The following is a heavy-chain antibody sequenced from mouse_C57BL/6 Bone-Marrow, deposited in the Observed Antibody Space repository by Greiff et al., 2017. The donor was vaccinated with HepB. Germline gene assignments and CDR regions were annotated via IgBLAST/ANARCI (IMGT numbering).Heavy chain of an antibody. CDR2: ISYDGSN. CDR3: ARGACFLAWFAY. Sequence: EVKLEESGPGLVKPSQSLSLTCSVTGYSITSGYYWNWIRQFPGNKLEWMGYISYDGSNNYNPSLKNRISITRDTSKNQFFLKLNSVTTEDTATYYVARGACFLAWFAYWGQGTLVTVSA. CDR1: GYSITSGYY. V-gene: IGHV3-6*01. J-gene: IGHJ3*01.